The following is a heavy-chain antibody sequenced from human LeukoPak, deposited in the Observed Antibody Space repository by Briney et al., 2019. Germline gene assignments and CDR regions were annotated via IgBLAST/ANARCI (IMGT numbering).Heavy chain of an antibody. CDR2: ISHDGRTK. Sequence: GGSLRLSCVVSGFNFDNFAMHWVRQPLGKGLEWVAVISHDGRTKYYADSVKGRFTISRDNAKNSLYLQMNSLRAEDTAVYYCARGLSLYIAAAGVGDAFDIWGQGTMVTVSS. CDR3: ARGLSLYIAAAGVGDAFDI. V-gene: IGHV3-30*04. CDR1: GFNFDNFA. J-gene: IGHJ3*02. D-gene: IGHD6-13*01.